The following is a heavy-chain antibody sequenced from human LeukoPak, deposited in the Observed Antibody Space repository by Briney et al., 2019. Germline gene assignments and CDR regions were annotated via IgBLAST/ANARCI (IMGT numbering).Heavy chain of an antibody. J-gene: IGHJ6*02. D-gene: IGHD2-15*01. CDR1: GGSFSGYY. V-gene: IGHV4-34*01. Sequence: SETLSLTCAVYGGSFSGYYWSWIRQPPGKGLEWIGEINHSGSTNYNPSLKSRVTISVDTSKNQFSLKLSSVTAADTAVYYCARWTVLGYCSGGSCYYYYGMDVWGQGTTVTVSS. CDR2: INHSGST. CDR3: ARWTVLGYCSGGSCYYYYGMDV.